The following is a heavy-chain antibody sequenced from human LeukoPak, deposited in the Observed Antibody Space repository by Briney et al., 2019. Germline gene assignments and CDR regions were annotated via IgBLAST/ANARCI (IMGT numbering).Heavy chain of an antibody. CDR3: ARDRGHCDTARCYINWFDP. Sequence: ASVKVSCKTSGGALGSYSISWVRQAPGQGLEWMGGIVPTFETANYAQKFQDRLTITADESTDTVYMELSSLTSGDTAVYYCARDRGHCDTARCYINWFDPWGQGTLVTVSP. CDR1: GGALGSYS. V-gene: IGHV1-69*13. D-gene: IGHD5-18*01. J-gene: IGHJ5*02. CDR2: IVPTFETA.